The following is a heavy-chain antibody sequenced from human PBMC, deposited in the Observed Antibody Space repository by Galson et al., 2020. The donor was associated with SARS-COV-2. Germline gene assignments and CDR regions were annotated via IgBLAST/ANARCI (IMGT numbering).Heavy chain of an antibody. Sequence: KMSGPTLVKPTQTLTLTCSFSGTSLTVTGDHVGWFRQPPGKALEWLAPIYWDDDKHYSPSLENRPTITKDTSENQVVLTMTNMDLVDTGTYFCALRRCGWGANGGHDAFAIWGQGTMVTVSS. CDR2: IYWDDDK. J-gene: IGHJ3*02. CDR1: GTSLTVTGDH. V-gene: IGHV2-5*02. D-gene: IGHD2-15*01. CDR3: ALRRCGWGANGGHDAFAI.